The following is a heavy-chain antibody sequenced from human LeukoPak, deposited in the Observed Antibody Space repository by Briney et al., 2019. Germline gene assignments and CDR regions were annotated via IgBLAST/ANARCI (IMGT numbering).Heavy chain of an antibody. Sequence: PSGTLSLTCTVSGGSISSSSYYWGWIRQPPGKGLEWIGSIYYSGSTYYNPSLKSRVTISVDTSKNQFSLKLSSVTAADTAVYYCARGSSSNDYYYYMDVWGKGTTVTVSS. CDR3: ARGSSSNDYYYYMDV. CDR1: GGSISSSSYY. D-gene: IGHD6-6*01. J-gene: IGHJ6*03. CDR2: IYYSGST. V-gene: IGHV4-39*01.